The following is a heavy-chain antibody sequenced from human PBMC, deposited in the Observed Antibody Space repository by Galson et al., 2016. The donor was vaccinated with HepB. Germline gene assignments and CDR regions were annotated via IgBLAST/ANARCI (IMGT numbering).Heavy chain of an antibody. D-gene: IGHD6-19*01. V-gene: IGHV4-39*01. J-gene: IGHJ4*02. Sequence: SETLSLTCLVSGGSISSDIHYWGWIRQPPGKGLEWIGTIYYTGSTYYNPSLKNRITISVDTSKNQFSLKLRSVTAADTAAYYCARERRGWSIYYKDSWGQGTLVTVSS. CDR3: ARERRGWSIYYKDS. CDR1: GGSISSDIHY. CDR2: IYYTGST.